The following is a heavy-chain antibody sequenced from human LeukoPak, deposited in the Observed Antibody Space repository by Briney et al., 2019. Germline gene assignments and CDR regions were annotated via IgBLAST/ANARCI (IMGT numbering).Heavy chain of an antibody. CDR1: GGSISSYY. J-gene: IGHJ5*02. V-gene: IGHV4-59*08. D-gene: IGHD3-10*01. CDR2: IYYSGST. CDR3: ARGLNYGSGSYYNPHNWFDP. Sequence: SETLSLTCTVSGGSISSYYWSWIRQPPGKGLEWIGYIYYSGSTNYNPSLKSRVTISVDTSKNQFSLKLSSVTAANTAVYYCARGLNYGSGSYYNPHNWFDPWGQGTLVTVSS.